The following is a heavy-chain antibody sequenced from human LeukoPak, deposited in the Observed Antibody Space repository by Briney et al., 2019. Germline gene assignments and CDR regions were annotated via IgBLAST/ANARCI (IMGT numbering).Heavy chain of an antibody. Sequence: GGSLRLSCAASGFTFSSYAMHWVRQAPGKGLEWVAVISYDGSNKYYADSVKGRFTISRDNSKNTLYLQMNSLRAEDTAVYYCARDGLEMATDYWGQGTLVTVSS. CDR1: GFTFSSYA. J-gene: IGHJ4*02. D-gene: IGHD5-24*01. CDR3: ARDGLEMATDY. CDR2: ISYDGSNK. V-gene: IGHV3-30-3*01.